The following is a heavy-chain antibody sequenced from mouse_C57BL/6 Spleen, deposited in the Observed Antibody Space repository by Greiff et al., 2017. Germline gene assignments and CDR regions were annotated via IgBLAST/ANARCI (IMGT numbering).Heavy chain of an antibody. J-gene: IGHJ2*01. D-gene: IGHD1-1*01. CDR3: AKRGPYYYGSSCDD. CDR1: GYSFTGYY. CDR2: INPSTGGT. Sequence: VQLQQSGPELVKPGASVKISCKASGYSFTGYYMNWVKQSPEKSLEWIGEINPSTGGTTYNQKFKAKATLTVDKSSSTAYMQLKSLTSEDSAVYYCAKRGPYYYGSSCDDWGQGTTLTVSS. V-gene: IGHV1-42*01.